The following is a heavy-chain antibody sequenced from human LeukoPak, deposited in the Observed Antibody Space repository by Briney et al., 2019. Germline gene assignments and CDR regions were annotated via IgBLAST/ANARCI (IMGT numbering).Heavy chain of an antibody. J-gene: IGHJ3*01. CDR2: IYHTGST. CDR1: GGSISSDGYY. CDR3: ASPMTLVVRGLAGIDAFDV. Sequence: KTSETLSLTCTVSGGSISSDGYYWSWIRQPPGKGLEWIGHIYHTGSTHYNASLKSRVTISVDRSKNQVSLNLNSVTAADTAVYYCASPMTLVVRGLAGIDAFDVWGQGTMVTVSS. V-gene: IGHV4-30-2*01. D-gene: IGHD3-10*01.